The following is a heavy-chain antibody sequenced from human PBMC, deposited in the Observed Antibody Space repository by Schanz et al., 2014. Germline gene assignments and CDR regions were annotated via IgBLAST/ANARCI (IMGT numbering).Heavy chain of an antibody. V-gene: IGHV3-30*02. CDR1: GFTFSSYA. Sequence: EQLVESGGGLVQPGGSLRLSCAASGFTFSSYAMSWVRQAPGKGLEWVAFVPFDGSQKFYADSVKGRFTISRDNSKNTLYLQMNSLRAEDTAVYYCAKGRFGELSAFDIWGQGTMVTVSS. J-gene: IGHJ3*02. CDR2: VPFDGSQK. CDR3: AKGRFGELSAFDI. D-gene: IGHD3-10*01.